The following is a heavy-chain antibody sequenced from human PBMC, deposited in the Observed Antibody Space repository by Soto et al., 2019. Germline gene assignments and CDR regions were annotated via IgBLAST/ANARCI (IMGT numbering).Heavy chain of an antibody. V-gene: IGHV4-39*01. D-gene: IGHD2-15*01. CDR2: IYYSGST. CDR3: ARHVVVVAAPAYFDY. Sequence: QLQLQESGPGLVKPSETLSLTCTVSGGSISSSSYYWGWIRQPPGKGLEWIGSIYYSGSTYYNPSPKSRVTISVDTSKNQFSLKLSSVTAADTAVYYCARHVVVVAAPAYFDYWGQGTLVTVSS. J-gene: IGHJ4*02. CDR1: GGSISSSSYY.